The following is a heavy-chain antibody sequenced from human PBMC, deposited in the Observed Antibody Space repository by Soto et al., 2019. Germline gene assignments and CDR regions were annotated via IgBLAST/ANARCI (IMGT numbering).Heavy chain of an antibody. CDR2: IYHSGST. J-gene: IGHJ4*01. V-gene: IGHV4-31*03. Sequence: SETLSLTCTVSGGSISSGGYYWSWIRQHPGKGLEWIGNIYHSGSTYYNPSLKSRVTISVDTSKNQFSLKLSSVTAADTAVYYCARSPVYYFDFWGHGTLVTVSS. CDR3: ARSPVYYFDF. CDR1: GGSISSGGYY.